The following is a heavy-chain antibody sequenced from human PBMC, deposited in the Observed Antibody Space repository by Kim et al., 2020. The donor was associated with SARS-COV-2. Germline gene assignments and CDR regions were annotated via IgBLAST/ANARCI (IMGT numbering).Heavy chain of an antibody. Sequence: SETLSLTCAVYGVSFSGYYWSWIRQPPGKGLEWVGEINHSGSTNYNPSLKSRVTISVDTSKNQFSLKLSSVTAADTAVYYCSRGIPLRITMVRGVGGFD. D-gene: IGHD3-10*01. CDR1: GVSFSGYY. J-gene: IGHJ4*01. CDR2: INHSGST. CDR3: SRGIPLRITMVRGVGGFD. V-gene: IGHV4-34*01.